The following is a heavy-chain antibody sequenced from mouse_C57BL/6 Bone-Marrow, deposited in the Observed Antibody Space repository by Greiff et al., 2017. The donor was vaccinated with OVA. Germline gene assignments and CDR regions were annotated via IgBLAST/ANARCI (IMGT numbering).Heavy chain of an antibody. V-gene: IGHV1-55*01. D-gene: IGHD2-12*01. J-gene: IGHJ4*01. CDR1: GYTFTSYW. CDR3: ARGERRRTYAMDY. Sequence: VQLQQPGAELVKPGASVKMSCKASGYTFTSYWITWVKQRPGQGLEWIGDIYPGSGSTNYNEKFKSKATLTVDTSSSTAYMQLSSLTSEDSAVYYCARGERRRTYAMDYWGQGTSVTVSA. CDR2: IYPGSGST.